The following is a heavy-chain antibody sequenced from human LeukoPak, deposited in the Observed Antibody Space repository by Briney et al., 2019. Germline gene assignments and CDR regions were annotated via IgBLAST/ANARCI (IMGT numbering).Heavy chain of an antibody. CDR1: GYTFTSYD. D-gene: IGHD3-22*01. V-gene: IGHV1-69*04. J-gene: IGHJ4*02. Sequence: SVKVSCKASGYTFTSYDINWVRQATGQGLEWMGRIIPIFGIANYAQKFQGRVTITADKSTSTAYMELSSLRSEDTAVYYCATALKYYYDSSGYFPYWGQGTLVTVSS. CDR3: ATALKYYYDSSGYFPY. CDR2: IIPIFGIA.